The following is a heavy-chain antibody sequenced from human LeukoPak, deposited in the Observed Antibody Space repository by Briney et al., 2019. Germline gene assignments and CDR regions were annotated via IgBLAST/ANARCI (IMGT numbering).Heavy chain of an antibody. Sequence: PSETLSLTCAVYGGSFSGYYWSWIRQPPGKGLEWIGEINHSGSTNYNPSLKSRVTISVDTSKNQFSLKLSSVTAADTAVCYCARGLGYCSGGSCYTNMDAWGQGTTVTVSS. CDR2: INHSGST. V-gene: IGHV4-34*01. D-gene: IGHD2-15*01. CDR1: GGSFSGYY. J-gene: IGHJ6*02. CDR3: ARGLGYCSGGSCYTNMDA.